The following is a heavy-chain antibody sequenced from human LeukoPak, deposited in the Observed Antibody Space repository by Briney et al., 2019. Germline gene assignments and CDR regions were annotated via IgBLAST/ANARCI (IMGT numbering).Heavy chain of an antibody. J-gene: IGHJ6*03. CDR1: GFIFNIYA. D-gene: IGHD6-13*01. CDR3: AKPRRSSRGYYYYYYMDV. CDR2: ITNSGDKT. V-gene: IGHV3-23*01. Sequence: GGSLRLSCAASGFIFNIYAISWVRQAPGKGLEWVSTITNSGDKTFYADSVKGRFTISRDNSENTLYLQMNSLRAEDTAVYYCAKPRRSSRGYYYYYYMDVWGKGTTVTVSS.